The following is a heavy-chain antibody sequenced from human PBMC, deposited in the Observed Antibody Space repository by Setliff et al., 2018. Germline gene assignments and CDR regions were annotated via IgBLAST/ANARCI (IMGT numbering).Heavy chain of an antibody. J-gene: IGHJ6*03. CDR2: IIPIFGTT. D-gene: IGHD6-6*01. CDR3: AREGVDSRSSTDYRYYMDV. V-gene: IGHV1-69*05. CDR1: GGNIKNYG. Sequence: ASVKVSCKASGGNIKNYGISWVRQAPGQGLEWMGGIIPIFGTTNYAQKFQGRATIITDESTSTAYMELSSLRSEDTAVYYCAREGVDSRSSTDYRYYMDVWGKGTTVTVSS.